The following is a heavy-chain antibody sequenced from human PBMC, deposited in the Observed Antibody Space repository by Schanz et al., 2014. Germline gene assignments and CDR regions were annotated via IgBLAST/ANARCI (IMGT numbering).Heavy chain of an antibody. CDR1: RFTVTNAW. J-gene: IGHJ4*02. Sequence: EVQLAESGGGLVQPGGSLRLSCAASRFTVTNAWMSWVRQAPGKGLEWVSTIGTSGGTNYAESVKGRFTISRDNSKNTLYLQMNSLRAEDTAVYFCAKIERNEDWGQGTLVTVSS. D-gene: IGHD1-1*01. CDR2: IGTSGGT. CDR3: AKIERNED. V-gene: IGHV3-23*04.